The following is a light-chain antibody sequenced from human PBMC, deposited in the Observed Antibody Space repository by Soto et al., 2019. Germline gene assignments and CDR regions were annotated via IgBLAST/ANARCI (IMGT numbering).Light chain of an antibody. CDR2: DTS. CDR3: QQYNYWPPNT. J-gene: IGKJ2*01. CDR1: QSVSRN. V-gene: IGKV3-15*01. Sequence: EIVMTQSPATLSVSPGERATLSCRASQSVSRNLAWYQQKPGQAPSLLIYDTSTRATGIPARFSGSGSGTEFTLTISSLQSEDFAVYFCQQYNYWPPNTFGQGTRLEIK.